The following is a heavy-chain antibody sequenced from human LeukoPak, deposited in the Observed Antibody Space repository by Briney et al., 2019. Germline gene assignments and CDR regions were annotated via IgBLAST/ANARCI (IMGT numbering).Heavy chain of an antibody. CDR1: GYTFTGYD. CDR2: INPNSGGT. V-gene: IGHV1-2*02. J-gene: IGHJ5*02. Sequence: GASVKVSCKASGYTFTGYDMHWVRQAPGQGLEWMGWINPNSGGTNYAQKFQGRVTMTRDTSISTAYMELSRLRSDDTAVYYCARVEVTRHNWFDPWGQGTLVTVSS. CDR3: ARVEVTRHNWFDP. D-gene: IGHD4-17*01.